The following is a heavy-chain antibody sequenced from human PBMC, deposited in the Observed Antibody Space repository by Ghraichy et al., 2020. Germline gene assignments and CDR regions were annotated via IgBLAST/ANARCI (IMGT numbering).Heavy chain of an antibody. V-gene: IGHV1-69*13. CDR1: GDTFSRFP. J-gene: IGHJ5*02. Sequence: SVKVSCKASGDTFSRFPISWVRQAPGQGLEWMGGVIPMFGTPTYAQKFVGRVNIIADELTATAYMDLTSLTSGDTAVYYCARGAAPGILSWFDAWGQGTLVTVSS. D-gene: IGHD6-25*01. CDR2: VIPMFGTP. CDR3: ARGAAPGILSWFDA.